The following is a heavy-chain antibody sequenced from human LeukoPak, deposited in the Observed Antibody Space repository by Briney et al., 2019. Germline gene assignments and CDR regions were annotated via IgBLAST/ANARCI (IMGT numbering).Heavy chain of an antibody. CDR3: AKEGGGRSNRCFQH. CDR1: GFTFSSYA. D-gene: IGHD2-15*01. CDR2: ISDTGTSGAYT. V-gene: IGHV3-23*01. Sequence: PGGSLRLSCAASGFTFSSYAMNWVRQAPGKGLEWVSVISDTGTSGAYTYIADSVKGRFTTSRDNSRTTLYLQMNSLRAEDTAVYYCAKEGGGRSNRCFQHWGQGTLVTVSS. J-gene: IGHJ1*01.